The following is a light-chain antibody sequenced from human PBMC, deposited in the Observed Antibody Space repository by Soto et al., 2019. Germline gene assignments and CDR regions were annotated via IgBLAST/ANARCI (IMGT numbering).Light chain of an antibody. V-gene: IGKV3-20*01. CDR1: QSVSSSY. CDR3: QQYDSSPPIT. Sequence: EIVLTQSPGTLSLSPGERATLSCRASQSVSSSYLAWYQQKPGQAPRLLIYGASSRATGIPDRFSGSGSGTDFTLTISRLEPEDFAVYDCQQYDSSPPITFGQGTRLEMK. J-gene: IGKJ5*01. CDR2: GAS.